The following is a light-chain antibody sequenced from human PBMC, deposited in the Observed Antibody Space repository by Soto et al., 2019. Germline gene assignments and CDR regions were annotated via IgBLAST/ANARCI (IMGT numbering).Light chain of an antibody. CDR2: DVT. V-gene: IGLV2-11*01. CDR1: SGDVGGYNF. J-gene: IGLJ3*02. CDR3: CSYAGTYTLWV. Sequence: QSALTQPRSVSRSPGQSVTISCTGTSGDVGGYNFVSWYQQYPGKAPKLIIYDVTKRPSGVPDRFSGSKSGNTASLTISGLQAEDEADYYCCSYAGTYTLWVFGGGTKLTVL.